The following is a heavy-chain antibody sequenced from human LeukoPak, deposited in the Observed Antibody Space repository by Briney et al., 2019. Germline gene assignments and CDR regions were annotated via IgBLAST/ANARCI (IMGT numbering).Heavy chain of an antibody. V-gene: IGHV1-46*01. CDR1: GYTFTSYY. D-gene: IGHD3-22*01. CDR3: VRDGGYYYDSSGYYYIPKYFYY. CDR2: INPSGGST. J-gene: IGHJ4*02. Sequence: EASVKVSCKASGYTFTSYYMHWVRQAPGQGLEWMGIINPSGGSTSYAQKYQGRVTMTRDTSTSTVYMELSSLRSEDTAVYYCVRDGGYYYDSSGYYYIPKYFYYWGQGTLVTVSS.